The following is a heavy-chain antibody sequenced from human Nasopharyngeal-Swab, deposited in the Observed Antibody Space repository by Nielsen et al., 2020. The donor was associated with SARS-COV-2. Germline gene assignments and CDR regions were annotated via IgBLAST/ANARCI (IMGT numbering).Heavy chain of an antibody. CDR2: IYYSGST. J-gene: IGHJ6*02. Sequence: SETLSLTCTVSGGSISSYYWSWIRQPPGKGLEWIGYIYYSGSTNYNPSLKSRVTISVDTSKNQFSLKLSSVTAADTAVYYCASSQGDSSGQYLYYYYYGMDVWGQGTTVTVSS. CDR3: ASSQGDSSGQYLYYYYYGMDV. CDR1: GGSISSYY. D-gene: IGHD3-22*01. V-gene: IGHV4-59*01.